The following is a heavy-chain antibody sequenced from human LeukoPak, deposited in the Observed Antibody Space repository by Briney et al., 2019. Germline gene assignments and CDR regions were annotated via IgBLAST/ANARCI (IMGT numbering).Heavy chain of an antibody. CDR2: IYSDGST. Sequence: PGGSLRLSCAASGFTVSSNYMIWVRQAPGKGLEWVSLIYSDGSTYYADSVKGRFTIARDNSKNTLYLQMNSLRAEDTAVYYCARDRGYYDYVWGSYRFYGMDVWGKGTTVTVPS. CDR3: ARDRGYYDYVWGSYRFYGMDV. D-gene: IGHD3-16*02. CDR1: GFTVSSNY. J-gene: IGHJ6*04. V-gene: IGHV3-53*01.